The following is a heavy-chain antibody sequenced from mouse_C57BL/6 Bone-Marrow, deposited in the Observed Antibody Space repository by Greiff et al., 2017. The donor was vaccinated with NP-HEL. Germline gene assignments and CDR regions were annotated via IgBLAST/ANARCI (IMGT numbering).Heavy chain of an antibody. V-gene: IGHV1-49*01. D-gene: IGHD3-2*02. J-gene: IGHJ4*01. CDR2: FTMYSDAT. Sequence: LQQSGAELVRPGSSVKLSCKDSYFAFMASAMHWVKQRPGHGLEWIGSFTMYSDATEYSENFKGKATLTANTSSSTAYMELSSRTSEDSAVYYCAQGSSVLYYAMDYWGQGTSVTVSS. CDR3: AQGSSVLYYAMDY. CDR1: YFAFMASA.